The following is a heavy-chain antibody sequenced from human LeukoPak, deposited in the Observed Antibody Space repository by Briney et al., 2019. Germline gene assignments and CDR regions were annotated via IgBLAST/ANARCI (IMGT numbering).Heavy chain of an antibody. J-gene: IGHJ2*01. CDR2: INHSGST. CDR3: ARGLELRRVRVNWYFDL. V-gene: IGHV4-34*01. Sequence: SETLSLTCAVYGGSFSGYYWSWIRQPPGKGLEWIGEINHSGSTNYYPSLKSRVTISVDTSKNQFSLKLSSVTAADTAVYYCARGLELRRVRVNWYFDLWGRGTLVTVSS. CDR1: GGSFSGYY. D-gene: IGHD1-7*01.